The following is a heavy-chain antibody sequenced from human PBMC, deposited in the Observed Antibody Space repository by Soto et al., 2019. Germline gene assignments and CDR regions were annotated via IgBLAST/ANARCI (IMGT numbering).Heavy chain of an antibody. V-gene: IGHV4-39*01. CDR1: GDSMGGYHCY. CDR2: AYFSGGNT. Sequence: SETLSLTCSVSGDSMGGYHCYWAWIRQAPGKGLEWIGSAYFSGGNTYYNPSLKSRVSIFVDTSKNEFSLRLTSLTAADTVVSFGGYGSSSAGFAFWRQGT. CDR3: GYGSSSAGFAF. D-gene: IGHD6-25*01. J-gene: IGHJ4*02.